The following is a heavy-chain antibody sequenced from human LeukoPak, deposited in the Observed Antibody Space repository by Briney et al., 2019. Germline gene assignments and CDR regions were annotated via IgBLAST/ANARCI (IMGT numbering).Heavy chain of an antibody. Sequence: GASVKVSCKASGYTFTGYYMHWVRQAPGQGLEWMGWINPNSGGTNYAQKFQGRVNMTRDTSISTAYMELSRLRSDDTAVYYCARDGSVVVTPGSFSYYYMDVWGKGTTVTVSS. CDR3: ARDGSVVVTPGSFSYYYMDV. CDR1: GYTFTGYY. J-gene: IGHJ6*03. V-gene: IGHV1-2*02. D-gene: IGHD4-23*01. CDR2: INPNSGGT.